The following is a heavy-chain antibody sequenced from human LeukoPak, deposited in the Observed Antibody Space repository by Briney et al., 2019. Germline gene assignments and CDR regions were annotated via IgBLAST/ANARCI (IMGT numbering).Heavy chain of an antibody. CDR1: GGSISSSSYY. Sequence: PSETLSLTCTVSGGSISSSSYYWGWIRQPPGKGLEWIGSIYYSGSTYYNPSLKSRVTISVDTSKNKFSLKLSSVTAADTAVYYCARGRYSYGWYYYDSSGYQLFDYWGQGTLVTVSS. D-gene: IGHD3-22*01. CDR3: ARGRYSYGWYYYDSSGYQLFDY. V-gene: IGHV4-39*01. CDR2: IYYSGST. J-gene: IGHJ4*02.